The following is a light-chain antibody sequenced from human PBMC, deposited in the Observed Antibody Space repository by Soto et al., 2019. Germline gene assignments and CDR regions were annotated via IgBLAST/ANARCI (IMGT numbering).Light chain of an antibody. V-gene: IGLV2-14*01. J-gene: IGLJ3*02. Sequence: QSVLTQPASVSGSPGQSITISCIGASSDINTSRYVSWYQQHPGTAPKLLIYEVSIRPSGVSSRFSGSKSANTASLTISGLQPEDEADYFCSSCVSGYSLGVFGGGTKVTVL. CDR1: SSDINTSRY. CDR3: SSCVSGYSLGV. CDR2: EVS.